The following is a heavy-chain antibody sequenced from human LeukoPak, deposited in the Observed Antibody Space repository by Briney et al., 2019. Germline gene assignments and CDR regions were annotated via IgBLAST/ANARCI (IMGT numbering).Heavy chain of an antibody. J-gene: IGHJ4*02. CDR3: GFGFGEFPLMEYYFDY. CDR2: ISGSGGST. V-gene: IGHV3-23*01. Sequence: PGGSLRLSCAASGFTFGSYGMSWVRQAPGKGLEWVSAISGSGGSTYYADSVKGRFTISRDNSKNTLYLQMNSLRAEDTAVYYCGFGFGEFPLMEYYFDYWGQGTLVTVSS. CDR1: GFTFGSYG. D-gene: IGHD3-10*01.